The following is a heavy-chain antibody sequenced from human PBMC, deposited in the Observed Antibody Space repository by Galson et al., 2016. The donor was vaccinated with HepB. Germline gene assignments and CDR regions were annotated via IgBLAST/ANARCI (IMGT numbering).Heavy chain of an antibody. CDR3: ARARDVNAFDI. CDR1: GGSISSGGYY. J-gene: IGHJ3*02. V-gene: IGHV4-31*03. CDR2: ISYSGST. Sequence: LSLTCTVTGGSISSGGYYWSWIRQHPGKGLEWIGYISYSGSTYYNPSLKSRVTISVDTSKNQFSLKLSSVTAADTAVYFCARARDVNAFDIWGQGTMVTVSS.